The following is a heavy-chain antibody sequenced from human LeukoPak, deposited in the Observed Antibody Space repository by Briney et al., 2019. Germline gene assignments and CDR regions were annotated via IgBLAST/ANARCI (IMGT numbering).Heavy chain of an antibody. CDR2: ISYDGSNQ. V-gene: IGHV3-30*18. D-gene: IGHD2-21*01. CDR1: GFTFRSYG. CDR3: AKGGVIVFYYLAY. J-gene: IGHJ4*02. Sequence: GGSLRLSCAASGFTFRSYGMRWIRQAPGKGLEWVAVISYDGSNQYYADFVKGRFTISRDNSKTTLYLQMHSLRPEDTAVYYCAKGGVIVFYYLAYWSQGTHVTVSS.